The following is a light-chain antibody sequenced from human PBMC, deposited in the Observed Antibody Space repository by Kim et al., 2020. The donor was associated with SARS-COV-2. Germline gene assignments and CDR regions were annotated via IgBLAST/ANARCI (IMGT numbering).Light chain of an antibody. V-gene: IGKV3-15*01. CDR2: GAS. J-gene: IGKJ2*01. Sequence: EIVMTQSPATLSVSPGERATLSCRASESISNNLAWYQHKPGQAPRLLIYGASTRATGIPARFSGSGSGTDFTLTVSSLQSEDFAVYYCPQYNGWPPGDTFGQVTKLGI. CDR1: ESISNN. CDR3: PQYNGWPPGDT.